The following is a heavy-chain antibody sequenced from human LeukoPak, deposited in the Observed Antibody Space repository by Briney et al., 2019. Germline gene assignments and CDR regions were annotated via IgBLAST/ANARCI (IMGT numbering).Heavy chain of an antibody. J-gene: IGHJ6*02. CDR1: GYTFTSYG. CDR2: ISAYNGNT. CDR3: ARPRIAASYYGMDV. Sequence: ASVKVSCKASGYTFTSYGISWVRQAPGQGLEWMGWISAYNGNTNYAQKLQGRVTMTTDTSTSTAYMELRSLRSDDTAVYYCARPRIAASYYGMDVWGQGTTVTVSS. V-gene: IGHV1-18*01. D-gene: IGHD6-6*01.